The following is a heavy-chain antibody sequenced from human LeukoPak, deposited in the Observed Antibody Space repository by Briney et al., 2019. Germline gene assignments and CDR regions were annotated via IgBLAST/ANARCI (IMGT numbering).Heavy chain of an antibody. Sequence: PGGSLRRSCAASGFTFSSYAMSWVRQAPGKGLEWVSAISGSGGSTHYADSVKGRFTISRDNSKNTLYLQMNSLRAEDTAVYYCAKGRGSSSWYTDYWGQGTLVTVSS. D-gene: IGHD6-13*01. CDR1: GFTFSSYA. CDR2: ISGSGGST. V-gene: IGHV3-23*01. CDR3: AKGRGSSSWYTDY. J-gene: IGHJ4*02.